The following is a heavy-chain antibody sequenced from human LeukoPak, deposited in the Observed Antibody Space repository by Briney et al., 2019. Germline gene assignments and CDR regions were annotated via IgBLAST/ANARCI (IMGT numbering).Heavy chain of an antibody. D-gene: IGHD2-8*01. CDR2: ISGSGEST. V-gene: IGHV3-23*01. CDR3: AEYAIGQYRPYYFDC. J-gene: IGHJ4*02. Sequence: GGSLRLSCAASGFTFSSFAMSWVRQAPGKGLEWVSSISGSGESTYYADYVKGRFTVSRDNSKNTVNLQLNSLRAEDTAVYYCAEYAIGQYRPYYFDCWGQGTLVTVSS. CDR1: GFTFSSFA.